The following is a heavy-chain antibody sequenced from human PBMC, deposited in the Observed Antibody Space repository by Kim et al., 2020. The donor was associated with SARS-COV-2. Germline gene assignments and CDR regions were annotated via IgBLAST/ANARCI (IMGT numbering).Heavy chain of an antibody. Sequence: KSRVTISVDTSKNRFSLKLSSLTAADTAVYYCARATGSITIFGVVINHFDYWGQGTLVTVSS. V-gene: IGHV4-31*02. CDR3: ARATGSITIFGVVINHFDY. D-gene: IGHD3-3*01. J-gene: IGHJ4*02.